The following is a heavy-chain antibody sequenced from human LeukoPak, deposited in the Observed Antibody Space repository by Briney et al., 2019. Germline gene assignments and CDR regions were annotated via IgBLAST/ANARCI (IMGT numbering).Heavy chain of an antibody. J-gene: IGHJ4*02. V-gene: IGHV1-2*02. CDR3: ARDTGLTED. CDR2: INPNSGGT. D-gene: IGHD1-20*01. Sequence: ASVKVSCKASGYIFTDYHIHWVRQAPGQGLEWMGWINPNSGGTNYAQKFQGRVTMTRDTSISTAYMELSSLRSDDTAVYYCARDTGLTEDWGQGTLVTVSS. CDR1: GYIFTDYH.